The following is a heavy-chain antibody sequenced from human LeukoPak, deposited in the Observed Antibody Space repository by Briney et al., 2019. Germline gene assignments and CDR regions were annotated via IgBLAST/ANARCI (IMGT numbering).Heavy chain of an antibody. J-gene: IGHJ6*02. Sequence: PGGSLRLSCAASGFTFSSYAMSWVRQAPGKGLEWVSAISGSGGSTYYADSVKGRFTISRDNSKNTLYLQMNSLRAEDTAVYYCAKDWGIDHGAATGMDVWGQGTTVTVSS. CDR3: AKDWGIDHGAATGMDV. CDR2: ISGSGGST. CDR1: GFTFSSYA. D-gene: IGHD4-17*01. V-gene: IGHV3-23*01.